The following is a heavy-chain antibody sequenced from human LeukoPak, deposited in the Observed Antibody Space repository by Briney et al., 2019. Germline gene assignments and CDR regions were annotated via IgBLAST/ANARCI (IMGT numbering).Heavy chain of an antibody. J-gene: IGHJ6*04. D-gene: IGHD1-14*01. CDR3: ARWPAGVRYYYYGMDV. CDR2: INHSGST. V-gene: IGHV4-34*01. CDR1: GGSFSGYY. Sequence: ETSETLSLTCAVYGGSFSGYYWSWIRQPPGKGLEWIGEINHSGSTNYNPSLKSRVTISVDTSKNQFSLKLSSATAADTAVYYCARWPAGVRYYYYGMDVWGKGTTVTVSS.